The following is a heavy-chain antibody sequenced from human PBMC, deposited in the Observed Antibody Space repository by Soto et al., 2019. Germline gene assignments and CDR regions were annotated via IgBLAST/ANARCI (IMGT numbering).Heavy chain of an antibody. CDR1: GFTFDDYA. V-gene: IGHV3-9*01. CDR3: AKGRGEAGTSSGYFDL. J-gene: IGHJ2*01. D-gene: IGHD6-19*01. Sequence: DVQLVESGGGLVQPGRSLRLSCAASGFTFDDYAMHWVRQAPGKGLEWVSGISWNSGSIGYADSVKGRFTISRDNAKNSLYLQMNSLRAEDTALYYCAKGRGEAGTSSGYFDLWGRGTLVTVSS. CDR2: ISWNSGSI.